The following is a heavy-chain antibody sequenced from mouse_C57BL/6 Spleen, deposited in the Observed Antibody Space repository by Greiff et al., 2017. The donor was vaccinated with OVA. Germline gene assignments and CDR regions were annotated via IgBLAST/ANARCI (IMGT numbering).Heavy chain of an antibody. J-gene: IGHJ2*01. Sequence: EVQLQQSGPELVKPGASVKISCKASGYTFTDYYMNWVKQSHGKSLEWIGDINPNNGGTSYNQKFKGKATLTVDKSSSTAYMELRSLTSEDSAVYYCARGGYYGGYWGQGTTLTVSS. D-gene: IGHD1-1*01. CDR2: INPNNGGT. CDR1: GYTFTDYY. CDR3: ARGGYYGGY. V-gene: IGHV1-26*01.